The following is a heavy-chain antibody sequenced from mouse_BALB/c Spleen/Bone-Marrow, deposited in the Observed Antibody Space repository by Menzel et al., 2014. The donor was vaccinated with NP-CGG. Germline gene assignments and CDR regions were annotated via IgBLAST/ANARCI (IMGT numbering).Heavy chain of an antibody. CDR2: ISNLAYSI. CDR1: GFTFSDYG. D-gene: IGHD2-1*01. V-gene: IGHV5-15*02. Sequence: VQLKQSGGGLVQPGGSRKLSCAASGFTFSDYGMAWVRPAPGKGPEWVAFISNLAYSIYYADTVTGLFTISRENAKSTLYLEMSSLRSEDSAIYYCTRNYGNQGAMDYWGQGTSVTVSS. CDR3: TRNYGNQGAMDY. J-gene: IGHJ4*01.